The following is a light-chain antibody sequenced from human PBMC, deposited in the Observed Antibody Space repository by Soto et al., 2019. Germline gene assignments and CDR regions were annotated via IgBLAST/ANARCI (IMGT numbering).Light chain of an antibody. V-gene: IGKV1-39*01. J-gene: IGKJ3*01. CDR3: QQIYSAPFT. CDR1: QTISTY. Sequence: DIQMTQSPSSLSASVGDRVTITCRASQTISTYLNWYQQKPGKAPKLLIYAASSLQSGVPSRFSGSGSGTEFTLTISSLQPEDFAAYYWQQIYSAPFTFVPGTKVDI. CDR2: AAS.